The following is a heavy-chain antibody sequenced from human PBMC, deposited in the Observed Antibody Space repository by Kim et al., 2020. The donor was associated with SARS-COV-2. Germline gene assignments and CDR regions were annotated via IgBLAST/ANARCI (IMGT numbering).Heavy chain of an antibody. Sequence: NPSLKSRVTISVDTSKNQFSLKLSSVTAADTAVYYCANTVTTMGYNWFDPWGQGTLVTVSS. V-gene: IGHV4-39*01. J-gene: IGHJ5*02. CDR3: ANTVTTMGYNWFDP. D-gene: IGHD4-17*01.